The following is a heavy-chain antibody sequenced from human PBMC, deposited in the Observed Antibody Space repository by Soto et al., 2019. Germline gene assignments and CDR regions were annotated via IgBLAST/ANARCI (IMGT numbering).Heavy chain of an antibody. V-gene: IGHV3-33*01. Sequence: GGSLRLSFAASGFTSSNYCTHWFRQAPGKGLEWVAVIYYDGSGKYYADSVKGRFTISRDNSKNTLYLQMNTLRAEDTAVYYCARDIRSTYFDYWGQGTLVTVSS. D-gene: IGHD2-21*01. CDR1: GFTSSNYC. J-gene: IGHJ4*02. CDR2: IYYDGSGK. CDR3: ARDIRSTYFDY.